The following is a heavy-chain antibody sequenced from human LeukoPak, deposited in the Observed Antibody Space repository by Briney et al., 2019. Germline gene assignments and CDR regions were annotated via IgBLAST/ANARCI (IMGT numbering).Heavy chain of an antibody. D-gene: IGHD4-23*01. CDR2: ISHSGST. CDR3: ARVPVVTPGYFDY. Sequence: SETLSLTCAVYGGSFSGYYWSWIRQPPGKGLEWIGEISHSGSTNYNPSLKSRVTISVDTSKNQFSLKLSSVTAADTAVYYCARVPVVTPGYFDYWGQGTLVTVSS. V-gene: IGHV4-34*01. CDR1: GGSFSGYY. J-gene: IGHJ4*02.